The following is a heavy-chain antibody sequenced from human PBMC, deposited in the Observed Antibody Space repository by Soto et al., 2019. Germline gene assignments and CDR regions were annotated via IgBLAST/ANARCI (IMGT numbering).Heavy chain of an antibody. D-gene: IGHD2-2*01. CDR1: GGSISSYY. Sequence: PSETLSLTCTVSGGSISSYYWSWIRQPPGKGLEWIGYIYYSGSTNYNPSLKSRVTISVDTSKNQFSLKLSSVTAADTAVYYCARNQLRNYNWFDPWGQGALVTVSS. J-gene: IGHJ5*02. CDR2: IYYSGST. V-gene: IGHV4-59*01. CDR3: ARNQLRNYNWFDP.